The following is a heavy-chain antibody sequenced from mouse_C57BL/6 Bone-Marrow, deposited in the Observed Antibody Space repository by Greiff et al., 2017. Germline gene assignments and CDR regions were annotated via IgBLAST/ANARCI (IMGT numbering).Heavy chain of an antibody. Sequence: EVQLVESGAELVRPGASVKLSCTASGFNIKDDYMHWVKQRPEQGLEWIGWIDPENGDTEYASKFQGKATITADTSSNTAYLQLSSLTSEGTAVYYCTTSYTPAMDYWGQGTSVTVSS. D-gene: IGHD2-12*01. J-gene: IGHJ4*01. CDR2: IDPENGDT. CDR3: TTSYTPAMDY. CDR1: GFNIKDDY. V-gene: IGHV14-4*01.